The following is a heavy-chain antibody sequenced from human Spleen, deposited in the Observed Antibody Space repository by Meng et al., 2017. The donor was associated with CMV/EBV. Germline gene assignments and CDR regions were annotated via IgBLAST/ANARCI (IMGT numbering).Heavy chain of an antibody. CDR1: GGSFSGYY. CDR3: ARPRRRPINLRVSDAFDI. V-gene: IGHV4-34*01. CDR2: INHSRST. J-gene: IGHJ3*02. Sequence: SETLSLTCAVYGGSFSGYYWSWIRQPPGKGLEWIGEINHSRSTNYNPSLKSRVTISVDTSKNQFSLKLSSVTAADTAVYYCARPRRRPINLRVSDAFDIWGQGTMVTVSS.